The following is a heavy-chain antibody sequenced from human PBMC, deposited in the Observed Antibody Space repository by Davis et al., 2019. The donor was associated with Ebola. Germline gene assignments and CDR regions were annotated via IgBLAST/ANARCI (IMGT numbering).Heavy chain of an antibody. CDR3: ARALEGYTFDY. Sequence: SCAASGFTFSGSAMHWVRQAPGKGLEWVAVISYDGSSKYYTDSVKGRFTISRDNSKNTLYLQMNSLRVGDTAVYYCARALEGYTFDYWGQGTVVTVSS. V-gene: IGHV3-30*04. J-gene: IGHJ4*02. CDR1: GFTFSGSA. D-gene: IGHD5-18*01. CDR2: ISYDGSSK.